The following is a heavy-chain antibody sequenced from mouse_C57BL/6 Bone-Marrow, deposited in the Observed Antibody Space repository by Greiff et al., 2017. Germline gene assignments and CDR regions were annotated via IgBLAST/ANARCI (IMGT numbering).Heavy chain of an antibody. Sequence: VQLQQPGAELVRPGSSVKLSCKASGYTFTSYWMHWVKQRPIQGLEWIGNIDPSDSETHYNQKFKDKATLTVDKSSSTAYVQLSSLTSEDSAVYYCARDVYDGYYGFAYWGQGTLVTVSA. J-gene: IGHJ3*01. D-gene: IGHD2-3*01. CDR1: GYTFTSYW. CDR3: ARDVYDGYYGFAY. CDR2: IDPSDSET. V-gene: IGHV1-52*01.